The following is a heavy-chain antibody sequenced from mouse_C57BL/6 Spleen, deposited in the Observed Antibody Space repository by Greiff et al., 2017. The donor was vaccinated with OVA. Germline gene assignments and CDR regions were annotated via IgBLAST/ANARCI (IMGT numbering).Heavy chain of an antibody. CDR1: GYTFTDHT. CDR3: AREGDGYVRRGIAD. D-gene: IGHD2-2*01. CDR2: IYPRDGST. V-gene: IGHV1-78*01. Sequence: QVQLQQSDAELVKPGASVKISCKVSGYTFTDHTIHWMKQRPEQGLEWIGYIYPRDGSTKYNEKFKGKATLTADKSSSTAYLQLNSLPSEDSAVFFGAREGDGYVRRGIADWGQGTLVTVSA. J-gene: IGHJ3*01.